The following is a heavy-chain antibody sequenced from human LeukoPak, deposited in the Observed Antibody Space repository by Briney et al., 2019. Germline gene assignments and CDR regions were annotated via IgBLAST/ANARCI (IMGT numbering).Heavy chain of an antibody. CDR2: IIPIFGTA. D-gene: IGHD2-8*01. CDR1: GGTFSSYA. CDR3: ASGYCTNGVCLGDS. V-gene: IGHV1-69*13. J-gene: IGHJ5*02. Sequence: GASVKVSCKASGGTFSSYAISWVRQAPGQGLEWMGGIIPIFGTANYAQKFQGRVTITADESTSTAYMELSSLRSEDTAVYYCASGYCTNGVCLGDSWGQRTLVTVSS.